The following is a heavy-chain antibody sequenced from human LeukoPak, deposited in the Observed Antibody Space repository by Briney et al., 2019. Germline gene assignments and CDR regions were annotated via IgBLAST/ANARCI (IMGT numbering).Heavy chain of an antibody. CDR3: AERPCCSGGSCYPFDY. V-gene: IGHV3-23*01. D-gene: IGHD2-15*01. J-gene: IGHJ4*02. CDR1: GFTFSSYA. Sequence: GGSLRLSCAASGFTFSSYAMSWVRQAPGKGLEWVSAISGSGGSTYYADSVKGRFTISRDNSKNTLYLQMNSLRAADTAVYYCAERPCCSGGSCYPFDYWGQGTLVTVSS. CDR2: ISGSGGST.